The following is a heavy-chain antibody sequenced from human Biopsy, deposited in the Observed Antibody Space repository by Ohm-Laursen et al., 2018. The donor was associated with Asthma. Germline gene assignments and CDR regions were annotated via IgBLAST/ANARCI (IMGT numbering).Heavy chain of an antibody. CDR3: ARDPHNSYLAPLRTKFNSYYYGMDV. V-gene: IGHV1-69*01. Sequence: GSSVKVSCNASGGTFSRYAISWVRQAPGQGLEWMGGIIPVFGTSNYAQKFQGRVTFTADESTSTAYMELSSLRSEDTAVYYCARDPHNSYLAPLRTKFNSYYYGMDVWGQGTTVTVSS. J-gene: IGHJ6*02. CDR2: IIPVFGTS. CDR1: GGTFSRYA. D-gene: IGHD1-7*01.